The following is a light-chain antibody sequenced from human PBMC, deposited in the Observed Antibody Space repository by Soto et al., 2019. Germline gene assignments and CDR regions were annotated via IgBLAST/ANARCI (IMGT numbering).Light chain of an antibody. J-gene: IGKJ1*01. CDR1: QSVNYR. V-gene: IGKV3-15*01. Sequence: EVVMTQSPATLSASPGERATLSCRASQSVNYRLAWYQQRPGQVPRLLIYDASTRAAGIPARFSGSGSGTEFTLTISSLQSEDFAIYYCQQYNVFPRAFGQGTKVEIK. CDR2: DAS. CDR3: QQYNVFPRA.